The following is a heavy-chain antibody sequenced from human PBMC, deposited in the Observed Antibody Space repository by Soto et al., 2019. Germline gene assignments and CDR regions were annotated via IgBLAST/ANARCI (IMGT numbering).Heavy chain of an antibody. CDR3: ARDPDEVVGTDYHYYGMDV. V-gene: IGHV1-69*06. J-gene: IGHJ6*02. CDR1: GDTSSNYG. CDR2: ILPVFGTT. D-gene: IGHD1-26*01. Sequence: SVKVSCKXSGDTSSNYGVSWVRQAPGQGLEWMGGILPVFGTTTYARNFQGRITITADKSTSTVYMELTSLRSDDTATYYCARDPDEVVGTDYHYYGMDVWDQGATVTVSS.